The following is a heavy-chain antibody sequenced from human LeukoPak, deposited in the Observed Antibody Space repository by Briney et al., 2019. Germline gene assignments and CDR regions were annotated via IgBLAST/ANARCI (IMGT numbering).Heavy chain of an antibody. CDR2: INPSGGST. D-gene: IGHD1-26*01. Sequence: ASVKVSCTTSGYTITSYYMFWVRQAPGQGLEWMGIINPSGGSTSYAQKFQGRVTMTRDTSTSTVYMELSSLRSEDTAVYYCARGSSGSTFDYWGQGTLVTVSS. J-gene: IGHJ4*02. V-gene: IGHV1-46*01. CDR1: GYTITSYY. CDR3: ARGSSGSTFDY.